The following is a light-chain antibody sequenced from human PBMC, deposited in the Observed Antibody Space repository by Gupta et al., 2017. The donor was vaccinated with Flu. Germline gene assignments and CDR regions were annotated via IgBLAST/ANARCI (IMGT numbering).Light chain of an antibody. Sequence: PSTLSASVGDRVTITCRASENIGSWLAWYQQRPGIAPKLLVYRASGVEGGVPSRFSDSGSGREFSLTVSILQTEDFATYYCQNDNSHSRVFGQGTKVEIK. CDR1: ENIGSW. V-gene: IGKV1-5*03. CDR2: RAS. J-gene: IGKJ1*01. CDR3: QNDNSHSRV.